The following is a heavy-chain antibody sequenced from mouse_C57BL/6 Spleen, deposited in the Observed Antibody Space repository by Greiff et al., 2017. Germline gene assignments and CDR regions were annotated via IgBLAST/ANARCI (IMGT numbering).Heavy chain of an antibody. D-gene: IGHD1-1*01. V-gene: IGHV5-4*01. CDR1: GFTFSSYA. J-gene: IGHJ1*03. Sequence: EVQGVESGGGLVKPGGSLKLSCAASGFTFSSYAMSWVRQTPEKRLEWVATISDGGSYTYYPDNVKGRFTISRDNAKNNLYLQMSHLKSEDTAMYYCAGDGGSSNWYFDVWGTGTTVTVSS. CDR3: AGDGGSSNWYFDV. CDR2: ISDGGSYT.